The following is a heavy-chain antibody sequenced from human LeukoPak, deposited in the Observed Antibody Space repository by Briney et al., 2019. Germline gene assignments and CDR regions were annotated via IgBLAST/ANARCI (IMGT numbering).Heavy chain of an antibody. Sequence: GGSLRLSCAASGFTFSSYSMSWVRQAPGKGLEWVSGINWNGGSTGYADSVKGRFTISRDNAKNSLYLQMNSLRAEDTALYYCARVYYDSSGYYYHYWGQGTLVTVSS. CDR2: INWNGGST. V-gene: IGHV3-20*04. D-gene: IGHD3-22*01. CDR1: GFTFSSYS. CDR3: ARVYYDSSGYYYHY. J-gene: IGHJ4*02.